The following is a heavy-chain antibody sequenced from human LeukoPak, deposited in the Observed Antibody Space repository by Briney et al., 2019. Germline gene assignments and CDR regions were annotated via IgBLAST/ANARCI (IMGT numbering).Heavy chain of an antibody. J-gene: IGHJ4*02. V-gene: IGHV5-51*01. CDR1: GYSFTSYW. CDR2: IYPGDSDI. D-gene: IGHD3-22*01. CDR3: ARRYYYDSATYALRGPYYFDY. Sequence: GESLKISCKGSGYSFTSYWIGWVRQMPGKGLEWMGIIYPGDSDIRYSPSFQGQVTISADKSINTAYLQWSSLRASDSAMYYCARRYYYDSATYALRGPYYFDYWGQGTLVTVSS.